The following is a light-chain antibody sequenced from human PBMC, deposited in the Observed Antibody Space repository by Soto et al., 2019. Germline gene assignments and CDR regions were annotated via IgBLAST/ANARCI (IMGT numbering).Light chain of an antibody. CDR3: AAWDDSLTGVV. CDR1: SSNIGSYT. V-gene: IGLV1-44*01. J-gene: IGLJ2*01. Sequence: QPVLTQPPSASGTPGQRVTISCSGSSSNIGSYTVNWYQQLPGAAPKLLIYINDQRPSGVPDRFSGSKSGTSASLAISGLQSEDEADDDCAAWDDSLTGVVFGGGTKLTVL. CDR2: IND.